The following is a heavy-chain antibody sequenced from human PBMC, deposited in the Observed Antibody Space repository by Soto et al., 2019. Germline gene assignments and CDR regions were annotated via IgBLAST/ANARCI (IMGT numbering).Heavy chain of an antibody. CDR1: GFTFSSYG. CDR2: ISYDGSNK. D-gene: IGHD4-17*01. CDR3: ARVRLSLNWFDP. Sequence: PGGSLRLSCAASGFTFSSYGMHWVRQAPGKGLEWVAVISYDGSNKYYADSVKGRFTISRDNSKDTLYLQMNSLRAEDTAVYYCARVRLSLNWFDPWGQGTLVTVSS. J-gene: IGHJ5*02. V-gene: IGHV3-30*03.